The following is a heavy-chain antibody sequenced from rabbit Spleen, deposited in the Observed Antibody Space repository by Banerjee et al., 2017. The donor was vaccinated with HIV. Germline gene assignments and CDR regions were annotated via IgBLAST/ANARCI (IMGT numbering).Heavy chain of an antibody. Sequence: QSLEESGGDLVKPGASLTLTCTASGFSFSSSDYMCWVRQAPGKGLEWISCIAGSSSGFTYFASWAKGRFTCSKTSSTTATLQMTRLTVADTATYFCARDSSSSFSSYGMDLWGPGTLVTVS. V-gene: IGHV1S40*01. D-gene: IGHD1-1*01. CDR1: GFSFSSSDY. J-gene: IGHJ6*01. CDR2: IAGSSSGFT. CDR3: ARDSSSSFSSYGMDL.